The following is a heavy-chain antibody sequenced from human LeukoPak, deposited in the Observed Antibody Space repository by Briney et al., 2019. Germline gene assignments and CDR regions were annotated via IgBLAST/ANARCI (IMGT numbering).Heavy chain of an antibody. CDR1: GFTFSSYS. CDR3: ARDSGDYSLDY. Sequence: GSLRLSCAASGFTFSSYSMNWVRQAPGKGLEWVSYISSSSSTIYYADSVKGRFTISRDNAKNSLYLQMNSLRAEDTAVYYCARDSGDYSLDYWGQGTLVTVSS. V-gene: IGHV3-48*01. CDR2: ISSSSSTI. D-gene: IGHD4-17*01. J-gene: IGHJ4*02.